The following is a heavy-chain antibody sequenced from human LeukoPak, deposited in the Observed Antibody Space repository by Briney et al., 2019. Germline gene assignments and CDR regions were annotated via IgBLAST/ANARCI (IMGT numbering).Heavy chain of an antibody. CDR2: INPSGGST. Sequence: GASVKVSCKASGYTFTSYYMHWVRQAPGQGLEWMGIINPSGGSTSYAQKFQGRVTMTRDTSTSTVYMELSSLRSEDTAVYYCARGLGYCSGGSCLIPYVNPTAINWFDPWGQGTLVTVSS. J-gene: IGHJ5*02. V-gene: IGHV1-46*01. D-gene: IGHD2-15*01. CDR3: ARGLGYCSGGSCLIPYVNPTAINWFDP. CDR1: GYTFTSYY.